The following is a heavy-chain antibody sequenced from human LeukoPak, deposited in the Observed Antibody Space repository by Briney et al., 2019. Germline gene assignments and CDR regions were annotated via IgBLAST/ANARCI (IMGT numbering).Heavy chain of an antibody. CDR2: ISYDGSNE. D-gene: IGHD1-26*01. V-gene: IGHV3-30-3*01. J-gene: IGHJ6*02. CDR3: ARDFGGSYSAHYNYYGMDV. CDR1: GFTFSSYA. Sequence: PGGALRLSCAASGFTFSSYAMHWVRQAPAKGLVGGAVISYDGSNEYYADSVKGRFTISRDNSKNTLYLQMNSLRAEDTAVYYCARDFGGSYSAHYNYYGMDVWGQGTTVTVYS.